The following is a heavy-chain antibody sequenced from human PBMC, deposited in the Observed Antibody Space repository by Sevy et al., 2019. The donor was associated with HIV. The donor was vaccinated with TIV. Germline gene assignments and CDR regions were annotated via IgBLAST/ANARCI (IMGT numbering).Heavy chain of an antibody. V-gene: IGHV1-24*01. J-gene: IGHJ4*02. Sequence: ASVKVSCKVSVYTLTKLDMHWVRQAPGKGLEWMGGFDPEDGDTFYAQKFQGRVTMTEDTSTDTAYMELSSLRSEDTAVYYCTTMEYYHNIIGSSSGDYWGQGTLVTVSS. CDR3: TTMEYYHNIIGSSSGDY. CDR1: VYTLTKLD. D-gene: IGHD3-22*01. CDR2: FDPEDGDT.